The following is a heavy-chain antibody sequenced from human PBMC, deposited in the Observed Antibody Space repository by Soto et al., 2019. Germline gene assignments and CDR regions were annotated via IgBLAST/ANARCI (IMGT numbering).Heavy chain of an antibody. D-gene: IGHD3-10*01. CDR2: ISTANGDR. CDR3: ARGRYFATTHRQWWYFDL. J-gene: IGHJ2*01. V-gene: IGHV1-18*01. Sequence: QVQLVQSGPEVKRPGASVKVSCKASGYNFITSGINWVRQAPGQGLAWMGRISTANGDRKYAQKFKGRVTMTSEVSTTTAYMVLTNLRSDDTAVYFCARGRYFATTHRQWWYFDLWGRGTLVTVSS. CDR1: GYNFITSG.